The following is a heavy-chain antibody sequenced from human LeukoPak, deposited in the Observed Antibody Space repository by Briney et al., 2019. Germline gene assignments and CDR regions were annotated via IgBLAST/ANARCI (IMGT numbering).Heavy chain of an antibody. CDR2: IYYSGST. J-gene: IGHJ6*03. Sequence: SETLSLTCTVSGGSISSYYWSWIRHPPGKGLELIGYIYYSGSTNYNPSLKSRVTISVDTSKNQFSLKLSSVTAADTAVYYCARVAAGDYYYYYYMDVWGKGTTVTVSS. V-gene: IGHV4-59*01. CDR1: GGSISSYY. CDR3: ARVAAGDYYYYYYMDV. D-gene: IGHD6-25*01.